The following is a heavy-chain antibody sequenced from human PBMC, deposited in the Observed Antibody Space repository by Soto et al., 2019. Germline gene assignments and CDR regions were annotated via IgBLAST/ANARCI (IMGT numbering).Heavy chain of an antibody. CDR1: GFTFSSYG. D-gene: IGHD6-19*01. V-gene: IGHV3-33*01. Sequence: GGSLRLSCAASGFTFSSYGMHWVRQAPGKGLEWVAVIWYDGSNKYYADSVKGRFTISRDNSKNTLYLQMNSLRAEDTAVYYCARDVLKYSSGWSGFDYWGQGTLVPVSS. J-gene: IGHJ4*02. CDR2: IWYDGSNK. CDR3: ARDVLKYSSGWSGFDY.